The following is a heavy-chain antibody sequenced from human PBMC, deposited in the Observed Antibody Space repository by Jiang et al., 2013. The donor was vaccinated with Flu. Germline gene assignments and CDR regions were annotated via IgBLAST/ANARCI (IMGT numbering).Heavy chain of an antibody. D-gene: IGHD6-13*01. CDR1: GGSISSYY. J-gene: IGHJ5*02. Sequence: GLVKPSETLSLTCTVSGGSISSYYWSWIRQPPGKGLEWIGYIYYSGSTNYNPSLKSRVTISVDTSKNQFSLKLSSVTAADTAVYYCARASSIAAAGTGRALWFDPWGQGTLVTVSS. V-gene: IGHV4-59*01. CDR2: IYYSGST. CDR3: ARASSIAAAGTGRALWFDP.